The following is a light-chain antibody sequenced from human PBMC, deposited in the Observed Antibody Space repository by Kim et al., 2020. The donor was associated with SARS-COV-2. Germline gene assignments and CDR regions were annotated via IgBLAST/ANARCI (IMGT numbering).Light chain of an antibody. J-gene: IGKJ2*01. V-gene: IGKV3-20*01. CDR3: HQYGNSPNT. Sequence: EGATHSCRASPSVSSSYLSLYQQKPGQDPRLLIYGTFTSANGIPDRFSGSGSGTDFTLTISRLEPADFAVYYCHQYGNSPNTFGQGTKLEI. CDR1: PSVSSSY. CDR2: GTF.